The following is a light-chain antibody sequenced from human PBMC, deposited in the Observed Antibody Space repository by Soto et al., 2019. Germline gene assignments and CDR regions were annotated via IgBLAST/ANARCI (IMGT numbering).Light chain of an antibody. J-gene: IGLJ1*01. V-gene: IGLV2-14*01. CDR2: EVS. CDR3: SSYTSTHTYV. CDR1: SNDVGGYDY. Sequence: QSALTQPASVSGSPGQSITISCTGTSNDVGGYDYVSWYQQRPGKAPKLMIYEVSNRPSGVSNRFSGSKSGNTASLTISGLQAEDEADYYCSSYTSTHTYVFGTGTKVTVL.